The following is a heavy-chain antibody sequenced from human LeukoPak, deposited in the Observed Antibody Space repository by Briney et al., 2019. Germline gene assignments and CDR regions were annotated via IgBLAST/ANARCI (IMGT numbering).Heavy chain of an antibody. CDR1: GFTFSSYA. Sequence: GSLRLSCAASGFTFSSYAMSWVRQAPGKGLEWVSGIENSGGGTYYAESVKGRFTISRDNSKNTLYLQMSSLRVEDTAVYYCAKGYPLGSGSPPFFDYWGQGTLVTVSS. V-gene: IGHV3-23*05. CDR2: IENSGGGT. D-gene: IGHD3-10*01. CDR3: AKGYPLGSGSPPFFDY. J-gene: IGHJ4*02.